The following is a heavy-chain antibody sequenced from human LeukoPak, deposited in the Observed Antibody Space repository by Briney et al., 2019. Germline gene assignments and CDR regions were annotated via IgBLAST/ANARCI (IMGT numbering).Heavy chain of an antibody. V-gene: IGHV4-4*09. CDR3: ARHGGRVRSLFDY. J-gene: IGHJ4*02. D-gene: IGHD2-15*01. CDR2: KYASGSS. Sequence: SETLSLTCTVSGGSIGFSYWSWIRQSPGKGLEWIGYKYASGSSNYNPSLKSRVTLSIDTSKSQFSLKLRSATAADTAVYYCARHGGRVRSLFDYWGQGTVVTVSS. CDR1: GGSIGFSY.